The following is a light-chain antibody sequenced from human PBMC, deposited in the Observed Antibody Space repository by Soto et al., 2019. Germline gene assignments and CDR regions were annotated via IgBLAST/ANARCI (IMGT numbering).Light chain of an antibody. Sequence: AIQLTQSPSSLSASVGDRVTMTCRASQDIRGALAWYQQKPGKAPKMLIYDVSTLESGVPLRFSGSSSGTDFTLTISSLQPVDFATYYCQQFNSYPITFGQGTRLEIK. J-gene: IGKJ5*01. CDR2: DVS. V-gene: IGKV1-13*02. CDR1: QDIRGA. CDR3: QQFNSYPIT.